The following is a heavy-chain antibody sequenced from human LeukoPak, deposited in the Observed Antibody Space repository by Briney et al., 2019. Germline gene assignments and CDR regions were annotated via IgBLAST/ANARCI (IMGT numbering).Heavy chain of an antibody. CDR1: GASLSSYY. CDR3: ARVTEFYGSGRRHNYCSYYMDV. Sequence: PSETLSLTCTVSGASLSSYYWSWLRQPPWKGLEWIGYIYYTGSTNYNPSLMSRVPISVDTSKNQFSLKLSSVTAADTAVYYCARVTEFYGSGRRHNYCSYYMDVWGKGTTVTISS. J-gene: IGHJ6*03. V-gene: IGHV4-59*01. D-gene: IGHD3-10*01. CDR2: IYYTGST.